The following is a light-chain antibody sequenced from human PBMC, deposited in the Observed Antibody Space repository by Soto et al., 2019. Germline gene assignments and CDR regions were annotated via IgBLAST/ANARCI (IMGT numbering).Light chain of an antibody. CDR2: DDN. CDR1: SSNVGGYNY. V-gene: IGLV2-11*01. J-gene: IGLJ1*01. Sequence: QSALTQPRSVSGSPGQSVTISCTGASSNVGGYNYVSWFQQYPGKAPKLMIYDDNKRPSGVPDRFSGSKSGNTASLTISGLQAEDEADYYCCSYAGNYRNLFGSGTKLTVL. CDR3: CSYAGNYRNL.